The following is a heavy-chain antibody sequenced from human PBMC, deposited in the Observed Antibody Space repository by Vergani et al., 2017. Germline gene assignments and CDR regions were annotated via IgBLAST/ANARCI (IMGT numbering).Heavy chain of an antibody. Sequence: EVELVQSGPEMRKPGASLKISCKGSEYSCGNYWIGWVRQMPGKGLEWMGIIYPADTDTRYSPSFQGQVTISADKSISTAFLQWDSLKASDTALYYCARHTTYTDSWGQGTLVTVSS. CDR1: EYSCGNYW. J-gene: IGHJ4*02. CDR3: ARHTTYTDS. CDR2: IYPADTDT. D-gene: IGHD1-1*01. V-gene: IGHV5-51*01.